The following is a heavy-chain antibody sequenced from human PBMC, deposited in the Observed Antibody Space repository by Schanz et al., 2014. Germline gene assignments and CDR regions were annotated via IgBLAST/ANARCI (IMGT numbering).Heavy chain of an antibody. CDR1: GFTFSRHA. V-gene: IGHV3-30*09. CDR2: ITYDGSNK. Sequence: QVQLVESGGGVVQPGTSLRLSCAASGFTFSRHAMHWVRQAAGKGLEWVAAITYDGSNKYYAESVKGRFAISRDNSKDTLYLQMNSLRTEDTAVYYCARPLGPNYYYYGLDVWGQGTTVTVSS. CDR3: ARPLGPNYYYYGLDV. J-gene: IGHJ6*02.